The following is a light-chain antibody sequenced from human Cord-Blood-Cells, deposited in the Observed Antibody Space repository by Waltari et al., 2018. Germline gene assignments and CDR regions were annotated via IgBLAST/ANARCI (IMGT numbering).Light chain of an antibody. V-gene: IGKV3-20*01. CDR3: QQYGSSPWT. J-gene: IGKJ1*01. CDR2: WAS. CDR1: QRVSSSY. Sequence: EIVLTQSPGNLSLSPGERATLSCRASQRVSSSYVAWYQQKPGQAPRLLIYWASSRATGIPDRFSGSGSGTDFTLTISRLEPEDFAVYYCQQYGSSPWTFGQGTKVEIK.